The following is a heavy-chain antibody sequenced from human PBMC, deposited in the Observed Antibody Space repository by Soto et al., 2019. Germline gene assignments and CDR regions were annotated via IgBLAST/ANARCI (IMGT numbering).Heavy chain of an antibody. J-gene: IGHJ6*02. D-gene: IGHD6-19*01. CDR3: ARGGYSSGPRPYYYYYGMDV. CDR2: INHSGST. V-gene: IGHV4-34*01. CDR1: GGSISSYY. Sequence: SETLSLTCPVSGGSISSYYWSWIRQPPGKGLEWIGEINHSGSTNYNPSLKSRVTISVDTSKNQFSLKLSSVTAADTAVYYCARGGYSSGPRPYYYYYGMDVWGQGTTVTVSS.